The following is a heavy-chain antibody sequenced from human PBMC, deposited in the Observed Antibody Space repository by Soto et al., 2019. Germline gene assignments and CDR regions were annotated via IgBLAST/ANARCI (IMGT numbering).Heavy chain of an antibody. Sequence: LSLTCAVYGGSFSGHYWSWIRQPPGKGLEWIGEINESGSTKYNPSLKSRVTTSLDTSKNQFSLKLSSVTAADTAVYYCARSRRGFGSSWYDWFDPWGQGTLVTVSS. CDR1: GGSFSGHY. D-gene: IGHD6-13*01. CDR2: INESGST. J-gene: IGHJ5*02. CDR3: ARSRRGFGSSWYDWFDP. V-gene: IGHV4-34*01.